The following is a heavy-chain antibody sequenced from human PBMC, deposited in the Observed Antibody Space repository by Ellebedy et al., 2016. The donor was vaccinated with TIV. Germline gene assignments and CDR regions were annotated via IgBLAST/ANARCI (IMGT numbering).Heavy chain of an antibody. CDR3: VKEWGLFSSAWYYFDY. CDR1: GFTFDDYD. J-gene: IGHJ4*02. CDR2: ISWNSGSL. V-gene: IGHV3-9*01. D-gene: IGHD6-19*01. Sequence: GGSLRLXXAASGFTFDDYDMHWVRQAPGKGLEWVSGISWNSGSLEYADSVKGRFTISRDNAKNSLYLQMNTLRAEDTALYYCVKEWGLFSSAWYYFDYWGQGTLVTVSS.